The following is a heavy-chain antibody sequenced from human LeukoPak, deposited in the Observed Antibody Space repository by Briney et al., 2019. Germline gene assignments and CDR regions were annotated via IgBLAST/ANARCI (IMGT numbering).Heavy chain of an antibody. Sequence: SETLSLTCTVSGCSISSGGYYWSWIRQHPGKGLEWIGYIYYSGSTYYNPSLKSRVTISVDTSKNQFSLKLSSVTAADTAVYYCAREIGVVVRFGAFDIWGQGTMVTVSS. D-gene: IGHD3-22*01. CDR1: GCSISSGGYY. J-gene: IGHJ3*02. CDR2: IYYSGST. V-gene: IGHV4-31*03. CDR3: AREIGVVVRFGAFDI.